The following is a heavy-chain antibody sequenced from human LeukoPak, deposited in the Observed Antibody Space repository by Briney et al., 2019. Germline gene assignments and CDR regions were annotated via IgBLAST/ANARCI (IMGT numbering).Heavy chain of an antibody. D-gene: IGHD1-26*01. Sequence: GGSLRLSCAASGFFFSSHSMNWVRQAPGKGLEWVSSININGNYMYYGDSVRGRFTISRDNARNSLYLQMNSLKTEDTAVYYCATDRSPDLWDLFHNGAFDVWGQGTMVTVSS. CDR2: ININGNYM. CDR3: ATDRSPDLWDLFHNGAFDV. J-gene: IGHJ3*01. V-gene: IGHV3-21*03. CDR1: GFFFSSHS.